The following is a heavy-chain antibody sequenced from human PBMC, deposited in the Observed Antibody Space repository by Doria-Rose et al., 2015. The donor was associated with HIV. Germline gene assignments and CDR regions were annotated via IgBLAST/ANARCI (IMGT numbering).Heavy chain of an antibody. Sequence: QVQLQESGPGLVKPSETLSLTCTVSGDSINSYYWSWIRQPPAQGLEWIGYIHDIGGTNYNPSLKSRVTISADTSKNQFSLKLSSLTAADTAVYYCARQTFYYMDVWGKGTTVTVSS. D-gene: IGHD3-16*01. CDR1: GDSINSYY. V-gene: IGHV4-59*08. CDR3: ARQTFYYMDV. CDR2: IHDIGGT. J-gene: IGHJ6*03.